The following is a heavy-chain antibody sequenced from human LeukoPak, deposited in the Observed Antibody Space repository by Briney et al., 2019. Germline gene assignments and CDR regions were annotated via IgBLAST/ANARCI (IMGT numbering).Heavy chain of an antibody. Sequence: GGSLRLSCAASGFTFSSYSMNWVRQAPGKGLEWVSSISSSSSYIYYADSVKGRFTISRDSAKNSLYLQMNSLRAEDTAVYYCARDGGVPAAPNDAFDIWGQGTMVTVS. CDR3: ARDGGVPAAPNDAFDI. CDR1: GFTFSSYS. CDR2: ISSSSSYI. J-gene: IGHJ3*02. V-gene: IGHV3-21*01. D-gene: IGHD2-2*01.